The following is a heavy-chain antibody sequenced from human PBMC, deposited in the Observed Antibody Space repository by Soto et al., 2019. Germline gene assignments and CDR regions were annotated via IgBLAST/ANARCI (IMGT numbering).Heavy chain of an antibody. CDR1: GGSFSGYY. D-gene: IGHD6-19*01. CDR3: ARYSGWYGGRAGYFQH. V-gene: IGHV4-34*01. CDR2: INHSGST. Sequence: QVQLQQWGAGLLKPSETLSLTCAVYGGSFSGYYWSWIRQPPGKGLEWIGEINHSGSTNYNPSLKSRVTISVDTSKNQFSLKLSSVTAADTAVYYCARYSGWYGGRAGYFQHWGQGTLVTVSS. J-gene: IGHJ1*01.